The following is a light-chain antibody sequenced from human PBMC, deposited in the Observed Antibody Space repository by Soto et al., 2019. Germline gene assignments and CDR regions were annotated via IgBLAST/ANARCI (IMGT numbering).Light chain of an antibody. CDR2: AAS. CDR3: QQSYSTPYT. V-gene: IGKV1-39*01. CDR1: QSISSY. J-gene: IGKJ2*01. Sequence: DIQMTQSPSSLSASVGDGVTITCRASQSISSYLNWYQQKPGKAPKLLIYAASSLQSGVPSRFSGSGSGTDFTLTISSLQREDFAIYYCQQSYSTPYTFGQGTKVDIK.